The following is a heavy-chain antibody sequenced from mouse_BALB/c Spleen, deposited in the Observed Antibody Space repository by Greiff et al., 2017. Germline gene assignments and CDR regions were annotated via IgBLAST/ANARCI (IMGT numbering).Heavy chain of an antibody. CDR2: ISSGGST. CDR1: GFTFSSYA. Sequence: EVMLVESGGGLVKPGGSLKLSCAASGFTFSSYAMSWVRQTPEKRLEWVASISSGGSTYYPDSVKGRFTISRDNARNILYLQMSSLRSEDTAMYYCARGYDYDGWGQGTLVTVSA. J-gene: IGHJ3*02. CDR3: ARGYDYDG. D-gene: IGHD2-4*01. V-gene: IGHV5-6-5*01.